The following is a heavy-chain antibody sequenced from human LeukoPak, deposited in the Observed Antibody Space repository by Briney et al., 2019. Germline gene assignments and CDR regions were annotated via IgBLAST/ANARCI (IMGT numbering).Heavy chain of an antibody. CDR2: IKQDGSEK. D-gene: IGHD3-22*01. V-gene: IGHV3-7*01. J-gene: IGHJ3*02. CDR1: GFTFSSYW. Sequence: GGSLRLSCAASGFTFSSYWMSWVRQAPGKGLEWVANIKQDGSEKYYVDSVKGRFTISRDNAKNSLYLQMNSLRAEDTAVYYCASLIVRNAFDIWGQGTMVTVSS. CDR3: ASLIVRNAFDI.